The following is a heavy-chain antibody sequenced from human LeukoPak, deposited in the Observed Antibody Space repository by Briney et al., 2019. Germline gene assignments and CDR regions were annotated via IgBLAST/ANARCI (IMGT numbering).Heavy chain of an antibody. CDR1: GFTFTNAW. J-gene: IGHJ4*02. Sequence: PGGSLRLSCAASGFTFTNAWMNWVRQAPGKGLEWVGRIKSKTDGGTTDYAAPVKGRFSISRDDSKNTLYLQMSSLKTEDTAVYYCTRNRYPLVDYWGRGTLVTVSS. D-gene: IGHD1-1*01. V-gene: IGHV3-15*01. CDR2: IKSKTDGGTT. CDR3: TRNRYPLVDY.